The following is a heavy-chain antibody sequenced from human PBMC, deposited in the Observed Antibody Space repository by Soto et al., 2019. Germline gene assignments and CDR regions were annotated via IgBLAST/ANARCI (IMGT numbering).Heavy chain of an antibody. Sequence: EVQLVESGGGLVQPGRSLRLSCVASGFTADDYAMHWFRQAPGKGLEWVSGISSNSDTIDYADSVKGRFTIARDNAKSSLFQKMDSLRPDNTALYYCAKDMRRGGMTTIHYFDSWGQGTLVTVSS. CDR3: AKDMRRGGMTTIHYFDS. J-gene: IGHJ4*02. CDR1: GFTADDYA. CDR2: ISSNSDTI. V-gene: IGHV3-9*02. D-gene: IGHD4-17*01.